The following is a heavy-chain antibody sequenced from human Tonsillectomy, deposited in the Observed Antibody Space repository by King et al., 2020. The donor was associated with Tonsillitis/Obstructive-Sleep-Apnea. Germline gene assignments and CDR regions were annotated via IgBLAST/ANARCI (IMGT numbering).Heavy chain of an antibody. Sequence: VQLQESGPGLVKPSETLSLTCTVSGGSISSYYWSWIRQPPGKGLEWIGYIYYSGSTNYNPSLKSRVTISVDTSKNQFSLKLSSVTAADTAVYYCARHGASYYYDRCGYYDSPDWFDPWGQGTLVTVSS. CDR1: GGSISSYY. J-gene: IGHJ5*02. CDR2: IYYSGST. V-gene: IGHV4-59*08. D-gene: IGHD3-22*01. CDR3: ARHGASYYYDRCGYYDSPDWFDP.